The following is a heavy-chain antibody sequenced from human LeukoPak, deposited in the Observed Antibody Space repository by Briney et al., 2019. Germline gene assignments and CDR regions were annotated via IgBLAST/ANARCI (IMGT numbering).Heavy chain of an antibody. V-gene: IGHV3-33*06. CDR3: AKVSSGDKDV. CDR1: GFTFSTYG. Sequence: GGSLRLSCAASGFTFSTYGMHWVRQAPGKGLEWVAVIWYDGSNEFYSDSVKGRFTISRDNSKNTLYLQMNSLRAEDTAVYYCAKVSSGDKDVWGQGTTVTVSS. J-gene: IGHJ6*02. CDR2: IWYDGSNE.